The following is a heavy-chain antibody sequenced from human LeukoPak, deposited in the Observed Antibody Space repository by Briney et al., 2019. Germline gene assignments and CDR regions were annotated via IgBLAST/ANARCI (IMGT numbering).Heavy chain of an antibody. J-gene: IGHJ4*02. CDR1: GFTFDDYA. V-gene: IGHV3-9*01. CDR2: ISWNSGSI. Sequence: PGRSLRLSCAAPGFTFDDYAMHWVRQAPGKGLEWVSGISWNSGSIGYADSVKGRFTISRDNAKNSLYLQMNSLRAEDTALYYCAKDEGYYYDSSGYYDYWGQGTLVTVSS. CDR3: AKDEGYYYDSSGYYDY. D-gene: IGHD3-22*01.